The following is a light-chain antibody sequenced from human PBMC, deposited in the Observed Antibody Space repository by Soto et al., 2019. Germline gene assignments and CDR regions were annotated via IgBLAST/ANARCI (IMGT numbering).Light chain of an antibody. CDR1: TTDVGYYDH. V-gene: IGLV2-14*03. Sequence: QSVLTQPASVSGSPGQSITISCTGSTTDVGYYDHVSWYQHHPGEAPKLIIYDVSLRPSGVSERFSGFKSGTTASLIISGLQAEDEADYHCSSYSGSSSPVTFGGGTQLTVL. J-gene: IGLJ2*01. CDR2: DVS. CDR3: SSYSGSSSPVT.